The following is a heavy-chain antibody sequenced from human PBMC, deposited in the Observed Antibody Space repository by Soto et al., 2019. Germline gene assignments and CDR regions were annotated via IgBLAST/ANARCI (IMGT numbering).Heavy chain of an antibody. D-gene: IGHD7-27*01. J-gene: IGHJ6*02. CDR3: AKSPNKNYYYYGMDV. CDR1: GFTFRSYA. V-gene: IGHV3-23*01. Sequence: PGGSLRLSCAASGFTFRSYAMSWVREAPGKGLEWVSAISGSGGSTYYADSVKGRFTISRDNSKNTLHLQMNSLRAEDTAVYYCAKSPNKNYYYYGMDVWGQGTTVTV. CDR2: ISGSGGST.